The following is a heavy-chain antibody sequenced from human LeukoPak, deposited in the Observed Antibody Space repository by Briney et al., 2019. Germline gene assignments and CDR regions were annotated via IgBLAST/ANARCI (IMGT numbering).Heavy chain of an antibody. CDR2: INHSGST. V-gene: IGHV4-34*01. J-gene: IGHJ4*02. D-gene: IGHD6-13*01. Sequence: SETLSLTCAVYGGSFSGYYWSWIRQPPGKGLEWIGEINHSGSTNYNPSLKSRVTISVDTSKNQFSLKPSSVTAADTAVYYCARRGRSSWFGSFDYWGQGTLVTVSS. CDR3: ARRGRSSWFGSFDY. CDR1: GGSFSGYY.